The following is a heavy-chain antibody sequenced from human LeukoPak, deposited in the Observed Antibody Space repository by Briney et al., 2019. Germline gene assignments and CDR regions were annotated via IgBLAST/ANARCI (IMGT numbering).Heavy chain of an antibody. V-gene: IGHV7-4-1*02. CDR3: ARDFPARDWFFDL. J-gene: IGHJ2*01. Sequence: ASVKVSCKASGYTFTSYSMNWVRQAPGQGLEYMGWINANTGNPTYAQGFTGRFVFSLDTSVSTAYLQISSLKAEDTAAYYCARDFPARDWFFDLWGRGTLVTVSS. CDR2: INANTGNP. CDR1: GYTFTSYS.